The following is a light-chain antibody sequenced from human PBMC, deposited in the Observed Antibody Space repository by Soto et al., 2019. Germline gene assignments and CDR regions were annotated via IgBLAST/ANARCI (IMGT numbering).Light chain of an antibody. CDR2: DAS. V-gene: IGKV3-11*01. CDR3: QQLRGT. Sequence: EIVLTQSPATLSLSPGGGATLSCRASQSVSSYLAWYQQKPGQATRLLIYDASNRATGIPARFSGSGSGTDFTLTISSLEPEDFAVYYCQQLRGTFGQGTRLEIK. CDR1: QSVSSY. J-gene: IGKJ5*01.